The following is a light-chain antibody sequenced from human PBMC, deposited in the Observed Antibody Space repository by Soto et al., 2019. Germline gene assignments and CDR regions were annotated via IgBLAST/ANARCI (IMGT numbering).Light chain of an antibody. Sequence: EIVMTQSPGTVSVFPGETVTLSCMASQSVSGYLDWFHQKPGQAPRLVLLRIFTRAIGVPARFSGSGSETEFTLTISGLQSEDSGVYYCLQHYSWPWTFGQGTKVDIK. CDR1: QSVSGY. V-gene: IGKV3-15*01. J-gene: IGKJ1*01. CDR3: LQHYSWPWT. CDR2: RIF.